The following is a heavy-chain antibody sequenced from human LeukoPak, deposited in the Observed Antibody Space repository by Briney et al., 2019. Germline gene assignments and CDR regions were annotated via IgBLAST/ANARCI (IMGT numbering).Heavy chain of an antibody. Sequence: SETLSLTCTVSGGSVSSRNYYWGWIRQSPGKRLEWIGTMYFGGGTNYNPYLKSRVTVSIDRSKNQFSLKMTSLTAADTAVYYCARDDGTWGQGTLVTVSS. V-gene: IGHV4-39*07. CDR2: MYFGGGT. J-gene: IGHJ5*02. CDR1: GGSVSSRNYY. D-gene: IGHD1-1*01. CDR3: ARDDGT.